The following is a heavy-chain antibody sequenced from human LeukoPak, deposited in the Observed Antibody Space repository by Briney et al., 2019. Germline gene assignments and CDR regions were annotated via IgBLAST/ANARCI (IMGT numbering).Heavy chain of an antibody. CDR3: ARGEMATTSFDY. J-gene: IGHJ4*02. Sequence: KPSETLSLTCAVSGGSISSGGYSWSWIRQPPGKGLEWIGYIYYSGSTYYNPSLKSRVTISVDTSKNQFSLKLSSVTAADTAVYYCARGEMATTSFDYWGQGTLVTVSS. V-gene: IGHV4-30-4*07. CDR1: GGSISSGGYS. CDR2: IYYSGST. D-gene: IGHD5-24*01.